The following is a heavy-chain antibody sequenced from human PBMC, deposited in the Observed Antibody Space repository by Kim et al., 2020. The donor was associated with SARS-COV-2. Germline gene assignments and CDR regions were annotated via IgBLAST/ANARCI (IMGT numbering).Heavy chain of an antibody. CDR1: GYTFTGYY. CDR3: ARGAHYDFWSGYYTEAFDI. J-gene: IGHJ3*02. CDR2: INPNSGGT. V-gene: IGHV1-2*02. D-gene: IGHD3-3*01. Sequence: ASVKVSCKASGYTFTGYYMHWVRQAPGQGLEWMGWINPNSGGTNYAQKFQGRVTMTRDTSISTAYMELSRLRSDDTAVYYCARGAHYDFWSGYYTEAFDIWGQGTMVTVSS.